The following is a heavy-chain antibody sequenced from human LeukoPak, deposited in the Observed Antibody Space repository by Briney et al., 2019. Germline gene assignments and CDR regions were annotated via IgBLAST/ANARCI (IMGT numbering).Heavy chain of an antibody. Sequence: LSGGSLRLCCAASGFTFSSYGMHWVRQATGKGLEWVAVISYDGSNKYYADSVKGRFTISRDNSKNTLYLQMNSLRAEDTAVYYCAKSLRYFDWLLSDAFDIWGQGTMVTVSS. CDR1: GFTFSSYG. CDR3: AKSLRYFDWLLSDAFDI. D-gene: IGHD3-9*01. J-gene: IGHJ3*02. V-gene: IGHV3-30*18. CDR2: ISYDGSNK.